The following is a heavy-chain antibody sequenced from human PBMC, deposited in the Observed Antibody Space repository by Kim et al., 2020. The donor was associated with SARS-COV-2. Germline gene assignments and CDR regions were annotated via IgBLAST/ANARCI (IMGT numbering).Heavy chain of an antibody. CDR3: ARDTKERRSLTGAFDI. CDR2: IYYSGST. J-gene: IGHJ3*02. D-gene: IGHD1-1*01. V-gene: IGHV4-30-4*01. Sequence: SETLSLTCTVSGGSISSGDYYWSWIRQPPGKGLEWIGYIYYSGSTYYNPSLKSRVTISVDTSKNQFSLRLNSVTAADTAMYYCARDTKERRSLTGAFDIWGQGTMVTVSS. CDR1: GGSISSGDYY.